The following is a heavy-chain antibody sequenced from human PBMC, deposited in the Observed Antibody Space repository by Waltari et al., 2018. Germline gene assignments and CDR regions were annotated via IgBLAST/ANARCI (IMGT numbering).Heavy chain of an antibody. CDR2: IMPGASDT. Sequence: EVQLVQSGAEVKKPGESLKISCKGSGYSFTSYWIGWVRQMPGKGLEWMGIIMPGASDTRYSPSCQGQVTISADKSISTAYLQWSSLKASDTAMYYCARLGITGTTPPGFYYYYYMDVWGKGTTVTVSS. J-gene: IGHJ6*03. V-gene: IGHV5-51*01. CDR3: ARLGITGTTPPGFYYYYYMDV. D-gene: IGHD1-7*01. CDR1: GYSFTSYW.